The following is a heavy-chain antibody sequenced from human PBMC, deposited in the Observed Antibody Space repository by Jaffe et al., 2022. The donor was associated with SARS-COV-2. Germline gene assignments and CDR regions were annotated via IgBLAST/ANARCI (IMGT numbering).Heavy chain of an antibody. J-gene: IGHJ4*02. CDR2: ISGSGGST. V-gene: IGHV3-23*01. CDR1: GFTFSTYA. D-gene: IGHD3-22*01. Sequence: EVQLLESGGGLVQPGGSLRLSCAASGFTFSTYAMSWVRQAPGKGLEWVSGISGSGGSTYYADSVRGRFTISRDKSKNTLHLQMNSLRAEDTAVYYCAKDFSYYDSSAQGDKARGFDYWGQGTLVTVSS. CDR3: AKDFSYYDSSAQGDKARGFDY.